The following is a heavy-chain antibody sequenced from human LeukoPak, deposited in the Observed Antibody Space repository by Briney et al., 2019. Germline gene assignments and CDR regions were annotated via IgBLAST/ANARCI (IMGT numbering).Heavy chain of an antibody. V-gene: IGHV1-18*01. CDR3: ARDQGSGSYWSDH. CDR2: ISAYNGNT. Sequence: ASVKVSCKASGCTFTSYGISWVRQAPGQGLEWMGWISAYNGNTNYAQKFQGRVTITADKSTSTAYMELSSLRSEDTAVYYCARDQGSGSYWSDHWGQGTLVTVSS. J-gene: IGHJ4*02. D-gene: IGHD1-26*01. CDR1: GCTFTSYG.